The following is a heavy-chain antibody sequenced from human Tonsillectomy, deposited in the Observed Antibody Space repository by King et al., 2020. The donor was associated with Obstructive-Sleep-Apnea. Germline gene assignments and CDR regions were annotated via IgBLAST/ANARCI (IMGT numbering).Heavy chain of an antibody. CDR1: GGSISSSSYY. CDR3: AGERAVVVVAVPFDP. CDR2: IYYSGST. D-gene: IGHD2-15*01. J-gene: IGHJ5*02. Sequence: QLQESGPGLVKPSETLSLTCTVSGGSISSSSYYWGWIRQPPGKGLEWIGSIYYSGSTYYNPSLKSRVTISVDTSKNQFSLKLSSVTAADTAVYYCAGERAVVVVAVPFDPWGQGTLVTVSS. V-gene: IGHV4-39*07.